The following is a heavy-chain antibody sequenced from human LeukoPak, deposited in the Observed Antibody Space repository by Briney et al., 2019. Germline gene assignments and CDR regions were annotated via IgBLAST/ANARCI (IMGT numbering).Heavy chain of an antibody. CDR3: ARNPVSRPDWYFDL. CDR2: IYYSGST. CDR1: GGSISSYY. J-gene: IGHJ2*01. Sequence: PSETLSLTRTVSGGSISSYYWSWIRQPPGKGLEWIGYIYYSGSTNYNPSLKSRVTISVDTSKNQFSLKLSSVTAADTAVYYCARNPVSRPDWYFDLWGRGTLVTVSS. V-gene: IGHV4-59*01. D-gene: IGHD1-14*01.